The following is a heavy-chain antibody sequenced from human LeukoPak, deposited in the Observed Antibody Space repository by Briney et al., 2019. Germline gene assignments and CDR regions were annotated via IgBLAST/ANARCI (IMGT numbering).Heavy chain of an antibody. V-gene: IGHV4-39*07. CDR3: ARDLGYSGFDWAP. D-gene: IGHD5-12*01. CDR1: GGSISSSSYY. Sequence: PSETLSLTCTVSGGSISSSSYYWGWIRQPPGKGLEWIGTIDYSGSTYYTPSLKSRVTISVDTSKKQFSLKLTSVTAADTAVYYCARDLGYSGFDWAPWGQGTLVTVSS. CDR2: IDYSGST. J-gene: IGHJ5*02.